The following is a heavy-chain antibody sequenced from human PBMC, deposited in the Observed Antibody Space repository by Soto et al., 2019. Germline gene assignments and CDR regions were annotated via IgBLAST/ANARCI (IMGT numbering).Heavy chain of an antibody. CDR2: IYWDDDK. CDR3: VQSRCGGDCLQSYSSHSYYGLDV. Sequence: SGPALVNPTQTLTLTCTFSGFSLSTTGVSVGWIRQPPGKALEWLALIYWDDDKRYNPSLKSRLTITKDTSKNQVVLTMTNMDPVDTATYYCVQSRCGGDCLQSYSSHSYYGLDVWGQGTTVTVSS. D-gene: IGHD2-21*01. J-gene: IGHJ6*02. CDR1: GFSLSTTGVS. V-gene: IGHV2-5*02.